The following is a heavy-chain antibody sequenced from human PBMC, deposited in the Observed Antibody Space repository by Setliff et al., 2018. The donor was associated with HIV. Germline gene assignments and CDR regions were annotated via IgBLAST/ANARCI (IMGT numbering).Heavy chain of an antibody. V-gene: IGHV1-69*13. D-gene: IGHD2-8*01. CDR3: ARKYCTNGVCYKTGEFDY. CDR1: GGTFSSYV. CDR2: IITIFGTA. Sequence: SVKVSCKASGGTFSSYVISWVRQAPGQGLEWMGGIITIFGTANNAQKFQGRVTITADESTSTAYMELSSLRSDDTAVYYCARKYCTNGVCYKTGEFDYWGQGTLVTVSS. J-gene: IGHJ4*02.